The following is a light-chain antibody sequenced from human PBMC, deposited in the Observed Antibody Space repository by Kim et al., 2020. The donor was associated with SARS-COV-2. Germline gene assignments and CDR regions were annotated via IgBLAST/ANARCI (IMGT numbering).Light chain of an antibody. CDR1: SSNIGAGYD. CDR2: GNS. V-gene: IGLV1-40*01. CDR3: QSYDSSLSGSVV. J-gene: IGLJ2*01. Sequence: QSVLTQPPSVCGAPGQRVTISCTGSSSNIGAGYDVHWYQQLPGTAPKLLIYGNSNRPSGVPDRFSGSKSGTSASLAITGLQAEDEADYYCQSYDSSLSGSVVFGGGTQLTVL.